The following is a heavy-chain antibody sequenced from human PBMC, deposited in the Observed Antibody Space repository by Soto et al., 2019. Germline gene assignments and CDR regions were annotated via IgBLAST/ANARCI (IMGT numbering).Heavy chain of an antibody. CDR2: ISAYNGNT. CDR1: GYTFTSYG. V-gene: IGHV1-18*01. D-gene: IGHD3-3*01. J-gene: IGHJ6*02. CDR3: ARDTLSYDFWSGYYQTSYYYGMAV. Sequence: ASVKVCCKASGYTFTSYGISWVRQAPGQGLEWMGWISAYNGNTNYAQKLQGRVTMTTDTSTSTAYMELRSLRSDDTAVYYCARDTLSYDFWSGYYQTSYYYGMAVWGQGTTVTVPS.